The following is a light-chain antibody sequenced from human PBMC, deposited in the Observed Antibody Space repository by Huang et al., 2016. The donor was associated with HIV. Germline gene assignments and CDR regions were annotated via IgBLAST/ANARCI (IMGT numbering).Light chain of an antibody. CDR3: QQYNDWPWT. V-gene: IGKV3-15*01. Sequence: EIVMTQSPGTLSVSPGERATLSCRASQSVSNEVAWFQQKPGQAPRLLIYGANIRASGTPAGFSGSGSGTEFTLTISSLQSEDFAIYYCQQYNDWPWTFGQGTKVEIK. J-gene: IGKJ1*01. CDR2: GAN. CDR1: QSVSNE.